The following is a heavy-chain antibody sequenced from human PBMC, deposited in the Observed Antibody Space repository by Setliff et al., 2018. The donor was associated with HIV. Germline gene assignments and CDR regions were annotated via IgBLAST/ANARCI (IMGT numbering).Heavy chain of an antibody. CDR3: ARLRVLQLLEWSNNYYYGLDV. CDR2: INAGNDNP. J-gene: IGHJ6*02. D-gene: IGHD3-3*01. Sequence: ASVKVSCKASGFTFINYAIHWVRQAPGQRLEWLGWINAGNDNPKYSQKFQGRVTITRGTSASTVYMELSSLRSEDTAVYYCARLRVLQLLEWSNNYYYGLDVWGQGTTVTVSS. V-gene: IGHV1-3*01. CDR1: GFTFINYA.